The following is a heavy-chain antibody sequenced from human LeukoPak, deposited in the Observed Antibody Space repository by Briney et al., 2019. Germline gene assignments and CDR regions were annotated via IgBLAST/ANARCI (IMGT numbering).Heavy chain of an antibody. V-gene: IGHV1-18*01. J-gene: IGHJ5*02. CDR2: ISAYNGNT. CDR3: ARDYLSSSWSVNWFDP. Sequence: ASVKVSCKASGYTFTSYGISWVRQAPGQGLEWMGWISAYNGNTNYAQKLQGRVTMTTDTSTSTAYMELRSLRSDDTAVYYCARDYLSSSWSVNWFDPWGQGTLVTVSS. D-gene: IGHD6-13*01. CDR1: GYTFTSYG.